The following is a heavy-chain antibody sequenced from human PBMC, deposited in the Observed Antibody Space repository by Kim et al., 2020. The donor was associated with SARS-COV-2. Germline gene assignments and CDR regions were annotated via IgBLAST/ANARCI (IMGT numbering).Heavy chain of an antibody. CDR1: GFTFSSYA. CDR3: AKSQNTAVAIGCYYGMDV. Sequence: GGSLRLSCAASGFTFSSYAMSWVGQAPGKGLEWVSGISDIGGSTIYADSVKGRYTISRDNSKNTLYLLMNSLSAEDTAVYYCAKSQNTAVAIGCYYGMDVWGQGTTVTVSS. J-gene: IGHJ6*02. CDR2: ISDIGGST. V-gene: IGHV3-23*01. D-gene: IGHD5-18*01.